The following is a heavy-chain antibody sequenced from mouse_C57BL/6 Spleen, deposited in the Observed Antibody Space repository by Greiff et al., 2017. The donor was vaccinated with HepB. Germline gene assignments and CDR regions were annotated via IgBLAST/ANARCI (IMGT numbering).Heavy chain of an antibody. CDR2: ISYDGSN. D-gene: IGHD4-1*01. CDR1: GYSITSGYY. CDR3: ARDRLTGTSAWFAY. V-gene: IGHV3-6*01. Sequence: EVKLVESGPGLVKPSQSLSLTCSVTGYSITSGYYWNWIRQFPGNKLEWMGYISYDGSNNYNPSLKNRISITRDTSKNQFFLKLNSVTTEDTATYYCARDRLTGTSAWFAYWGQGTLVTVSA. J-gene: IGHJ3*01.